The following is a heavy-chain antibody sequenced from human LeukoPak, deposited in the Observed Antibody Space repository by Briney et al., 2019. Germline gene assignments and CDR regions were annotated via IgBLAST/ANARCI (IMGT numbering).Heavy chain of an antibody. CDR1: GFAFRTYY. V-gene: IGHV3-7*01. CDR2: IAQDGSEK. J-gene: IGHJ6*03. CDR3: ARDEVAIFGDIISYHYYYMDV. Sequence: PGGSLRLSCAASGFAFRTYYMSWVPQAPGKGLEWVATIAQDGSEKFYVDSVKGRFTISKDNAKNLLYLQMNGLRAEDTAVYYCARDEVAIFGDIISYHYYYMDVWGKGTTVTVSS. D-gene: IGHD3-3*01.